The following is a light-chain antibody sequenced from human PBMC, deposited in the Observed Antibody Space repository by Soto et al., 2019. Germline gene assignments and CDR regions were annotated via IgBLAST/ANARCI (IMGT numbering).Light chain of an antibody. CDR3: QAYDYSLTASV. Sequence: SALAQPTSVSGSPGQSIAISCTGTSSDVGGYNYVSWHQQHPGKAPKVLISVVSNRPSGVSNRFSGSKSGNTASLTISGLQAEDEADYYCQAYDYSLTASVFGGGTQLTVL. V-gene: IGLV2-14*01. CDR1: SSDVGGYNY. CDR2: VVS. J-gene: IGLJ3*02.